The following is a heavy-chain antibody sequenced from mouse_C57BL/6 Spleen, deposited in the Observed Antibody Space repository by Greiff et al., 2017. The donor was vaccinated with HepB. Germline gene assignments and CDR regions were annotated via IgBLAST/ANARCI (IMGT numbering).Heavy chain of an antibody. CDR3: ARDLIYYGRAMDY. Sequence: EVQLQESGPGLVKPSQSLSLTCSVTGYSITSGYYWNWIRQFPGNKLEWMGYISYDGSNNYNPSLKNRISITRDTSKNQFFLKLNSVTTEDTATYYCARDLIYYGRAMDYWGQGTSVTVSS. CDR2: ISYDGSN. CDR1: GYSITSGYY. J-gene: IGHJ4*01. D-gene: IGHD2-1*01. V-gene: IGHV3-6*01.